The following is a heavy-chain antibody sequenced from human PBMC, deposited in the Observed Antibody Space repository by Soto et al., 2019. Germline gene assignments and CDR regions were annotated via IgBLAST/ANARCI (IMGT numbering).Heavy chain of an antibody. CDR2: IYYSGST. J-gene: IGHJ4*02. CDR1: GGSISSGGDY. Sequence: QVQLQESGPGLVKPSQTLSLTCTVSGGSISSGGDYWSWIRQHPGKGLGWIGYIYYSGSTSYNPSLKSRVTISVDTSKNQFSLKLSSVTAADTAVYYCARTYYYEFFDYWGQGTLVTVSS. D-gene: IGHD3-22*01. V-gene: IGHV4-31*03. CDR3: ARTYYYEFFDY.